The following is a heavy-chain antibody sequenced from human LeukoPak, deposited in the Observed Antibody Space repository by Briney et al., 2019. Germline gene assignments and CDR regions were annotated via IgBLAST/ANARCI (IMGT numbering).Heavy chain of an antibody. D-gene: IGHD1-26*01. CDR2: IKQDGSEK. J-gene: IGHJ4*02. Sequence: PGGSLRLSCAASGFTFSSYGMSWVRQAPGKGLEWVANIKQDGSEKYYVDSVKGRFTISRDNAKNSLYLQMNSLRAEDTAVYYCARRRYSGSSQHFDCWGQGTLVTVSS. V-gene: IGHV3-7*01. CDR1: GFTFSSYG. CDR3: ARRRYSGSSQHFDC.